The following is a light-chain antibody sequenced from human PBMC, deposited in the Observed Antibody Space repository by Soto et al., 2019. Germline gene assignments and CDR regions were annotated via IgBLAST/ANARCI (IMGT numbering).Light chain of an antibody. CDR2: SAS. J-gene: IGKJ2*01. Sequence: AIQMTQSPSSLSAFVGDRVTITCRASQGIRNDLVWYQQRPGKAPKILIYSASSLQSGVPSRFSGRGSDTDFALTSNSLQPEDFATYYCLQDYSYPYTFGQGTKLEIK. CDR3: LQDYSYPYT. CDR1: QGIRND. V-gene: IGKV1-6*01.